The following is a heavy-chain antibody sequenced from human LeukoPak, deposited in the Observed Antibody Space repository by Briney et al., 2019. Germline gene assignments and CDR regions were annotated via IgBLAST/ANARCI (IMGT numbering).Heavy chain of an antibody. Sequence: GGSLRLSCAASGFTFSDYAMNWVRQAPGKGLEWISYISSSSSNIYYADPVRGRFTISRDNAKNSLYLEMNSLRAEDTAVYYSANLFASSWSVDYWGQGILVTVSS. CDR2: ISSSSSNI. CDR3: ANLFASSWSVDY. J-gene: IGHJ4*02. V-gene: IGHV3-48*04. D-gene: IGHD6-13*01. CDR1: GFTFSDYA.